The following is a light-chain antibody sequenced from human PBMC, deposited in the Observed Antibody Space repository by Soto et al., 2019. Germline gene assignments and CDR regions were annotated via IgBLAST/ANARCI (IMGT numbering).Light chain of an antibody. Sequence: DIVMTQSPDSLAVSLGERATINCKSSQNVLYSSNNKNYLAWYQQKAGQPPKLVIYWASIREPGVPDRFSGSGSGTDFTLTISSLQAEDVAVYYCLQYYNTPLTFGGGTKVEIK. J-gene: IGKJ4*01. CDR2: WAS. V-gene: IGKV4-1*01. CDR3: LQYYNTPLT. CDR1: QNVLYSSNNKNY.